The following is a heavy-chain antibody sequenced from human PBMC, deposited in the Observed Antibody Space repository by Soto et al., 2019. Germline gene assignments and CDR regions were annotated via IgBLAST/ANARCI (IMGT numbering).Heavy chain of an antibody. Sequence: QVQLRQSGPGLVKTSETLSLTCAVSGGSVSSTNWWTWVRQPPGKRLQWIGEIYHSGSHTYSPSHSGRATISVDKSNNQSSLTLRSLTPADTAVYYCATLSPRIVVTILPITPRGQR. CDR3: ATLSPRIVVTILPITP. D-gene: IGHD2-21*01. J-gene: IGHJ5*02. CDR2: IYHSGSH. V-gene: IGHV4-4*02. CDR1: GGSVSSTNW.